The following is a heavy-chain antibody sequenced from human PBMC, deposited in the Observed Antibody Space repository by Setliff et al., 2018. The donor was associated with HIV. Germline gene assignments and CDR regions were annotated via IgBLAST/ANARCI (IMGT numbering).Heavy chain of an antibody. CDR1: GYTFTNYY. CDR2: INPSGGRT. V-gene: IGHV1-46*01. J-gene: IGHJ1*01. D-gene: IGHD2-15*01. Sequence: ASVKVSCKASGYTFTNYYIHWVRQAPGQGLEWMGLINPSGGRTIYAQKFQGRVTMTEDTSTDTAYMELSSLRSEDTAVYYCATPGWVAAPREYFQHWGQGTLVTVSS. CDR3: ATPGWVAAPREYFQH.